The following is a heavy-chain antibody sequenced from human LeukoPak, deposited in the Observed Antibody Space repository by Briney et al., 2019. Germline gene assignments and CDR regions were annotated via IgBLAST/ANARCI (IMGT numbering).Heavy chain of an antibody. CDR3: ARDRGYDFWSGYYSWEGMDV. D-gene: IGHD3-3*01. CDR2: IWYDGSNK. J-gene: IGHJ6*02. Sequence: QPGGSLRLSCAASGFTFSSYGMHWVRQAPGKGLEWVAVIWYDGSNKYYADSVKGRFTISRDNSKNTLCLQMNSLRAEDTAVYYCARDRGYDFWSGYYSWEGMDVWGQGTTVGVSS. V-gene: IGHV3-33*08. CDR1: GFTFSSYG.